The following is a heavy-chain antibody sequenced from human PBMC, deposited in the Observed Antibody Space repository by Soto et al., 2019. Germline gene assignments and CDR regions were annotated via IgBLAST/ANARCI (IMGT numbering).Heavy chain of an antibody. CDR3: ATHISNFRSYSCAMDV. J-gene: IGHJ6*02. D-gene: IGHD4-4*01. V-gene: IGHV5-51*01. Sequence: GESRKISCKGSGYTFTDYWIGLVRQLPGKGLEWMGIIYPGDSDTRYSPSFQGHVTITVDKSTSTAYLQWNTLKASNTAMYYCATHISNFRSYSCAMDVWGQGTMVTVYS. CDR2: IYPGDSDT. CDR1: GYTFTDYW.